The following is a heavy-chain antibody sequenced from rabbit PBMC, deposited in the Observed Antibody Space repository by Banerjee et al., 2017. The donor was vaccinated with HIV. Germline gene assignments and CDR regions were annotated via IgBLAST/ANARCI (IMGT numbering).Heavy chain of an antibody. V-gene: IGHV1S47*01. CDR2: IDPMFGTT. Sequence: QEQLEESGGDLVKPEGSLTLTCKGSGFDFSSYWMTWVRQAPGKGLEWIGFIDPMFGTTYYANWVNGRFAISSHNAQNTLYLQLNSLTAADTATYFCARLYAGSSRIFNLWGPGTLVTVS. J-gene: IGHJ4*01. D-gene: IGHD8-1*01. CDR3: ARLYAGSSRIFNL. CDR1: GFDFSSYW.